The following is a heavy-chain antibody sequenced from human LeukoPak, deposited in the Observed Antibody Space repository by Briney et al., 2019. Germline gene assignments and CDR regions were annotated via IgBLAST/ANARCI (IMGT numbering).Heavy chain of an antibody. V-gene: IGHV3-30*03. CDR3: ARIGY. J-gene: IGHJ4*02. CDR1: GFTFSSHS. Sequence: PGGSLRLSCAASGFTFSSHSMHWVRQAPGKGLEWVALISYDGSNKYYADSVKGRFTISRDNSKNTLYLQMNSLRAEDTAVYYCARIGYWGQGTLVTVSS. CDR2: ISYDGSNK.